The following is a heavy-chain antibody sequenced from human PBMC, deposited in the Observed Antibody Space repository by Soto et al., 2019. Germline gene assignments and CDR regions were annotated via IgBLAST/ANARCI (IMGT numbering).Heavy chain of an antibody. CDR3: ARGSYYDSSGYYWSWYYYYGMDV. Sequence: GGSLRLSCAASGFTFSSYGMHWVRQAPGKGLEWVAVIWYDGSNKYYADSVKGRFTISRDNSKNTLYLQMNSLRAEDTAVYYCARGSYYDSSGYYWSWYYYYGMDVWGQGTTVTVSS. CDR2: IWYDGSNK. D-gene: IGHD3-22*01. CDR1: GFTFSSYG. V-gene: IGHV3-33*01. J-gene: IGHJ6*02.